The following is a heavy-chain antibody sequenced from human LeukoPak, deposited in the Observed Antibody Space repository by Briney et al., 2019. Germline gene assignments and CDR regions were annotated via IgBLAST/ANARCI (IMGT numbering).Heavy chain of an antibody. V-gene: IGHV4-59*01. D-gene: IGHD3-3*01. CDR3: ARGYYDFWSGYHDAFDI. CDR2: IYYSGST. CDR1: GGSISSYY. Sequence: PSETLSLTCTVSGGSISSYYWSWIRQPPGKGLEWIGYIYYSGSTNYNPSLKSRVTISVDTSKNQFSLKLSSVTAADTAVYYCARGYYDFWSGYHDAFDIWGQRTMVTVSS. J-gene: IGHJ3*02.